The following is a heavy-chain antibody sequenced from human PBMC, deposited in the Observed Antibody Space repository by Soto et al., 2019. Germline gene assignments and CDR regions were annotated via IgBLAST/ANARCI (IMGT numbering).Heavy chain of an antibody. Sequence: GGSLRLSCAASGFTFSNAWMSWVRQAPGKGLEWVGRIKSKTDGGTTDYPAPVKGRFTISRDDSKNKLYLQMNSLKTEDTAVYYCTTQSKRYYDFWSGYSDLDYWGQGTLVTVSS. V-gene: IGHV3-15*01. D-gene: IGHD3-3*01. CDR3: TTQSKRYYDFWSGYSDLDY. CDR2: IKSKTDGGTT. J-gene: IGHJ4*02. CDR1: GFTFSNAW.